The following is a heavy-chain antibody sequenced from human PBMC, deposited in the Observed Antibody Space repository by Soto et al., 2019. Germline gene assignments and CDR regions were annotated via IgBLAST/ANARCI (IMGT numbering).Heavy chain of an antibody. V-gene: IGHV3-7*01. CDR2: IKQDGSEK. Sequence: GVSLRLSCSASGFTFSRYWMSWVRHAPGKGQEWVANIKQDGSEKYNVDSVKGRFTISRDNARNSRYLQLSSLGGEDTAVYYFARDFPRYCSNTTCYYYYYGIDGCGQAATVTVAS. D-gene: IGHD2-2*01. J-gene: IGHJ6*02. CDR1: GFTFSRYW. CDR3: ARDFPRYCSNTTCYYYYYGIDG.